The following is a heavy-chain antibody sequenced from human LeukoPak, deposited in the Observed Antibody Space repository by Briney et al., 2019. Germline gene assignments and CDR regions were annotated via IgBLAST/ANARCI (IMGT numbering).Heavy chain of an antibody. Sequence: GGSLRLSCAASGFTFSTYWMHWVRQAPGKGLVWVSRTNDDGSTTNYADSVKDRFTISRDNAKNTLYLQMNSLRAEDTAVYYCARALGSSSDYWGQGTLVTVAS. V-gene: IGHV3-74*01. CDR3: ARALGSSSDY. CDR1: GFTFSTYW. J-gene: IGHJ4*02. CDR2: TNDDGSTT. D-gene: IGHD3-10*01.